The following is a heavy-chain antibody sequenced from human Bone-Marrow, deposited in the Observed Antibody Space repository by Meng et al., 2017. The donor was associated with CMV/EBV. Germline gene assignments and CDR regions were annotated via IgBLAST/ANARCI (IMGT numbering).Heavy chain of an antibody. CDR2: ISYDGSNK. Sequence: GGSLRLSCAASGFTFSSYAMHWVRQAPGKGLEWVAAISYDGSNKYYADSVKGRFTISRDNSKNTLYLQMNSLRAEDTAVYYSARDGTMIVVGGAFDIWGQGTMVPVSS. V-gene: IGHV3-30-3*01. CDR1: GFTFSSYA. CDR3: ARDGTMIVVGGAFDI. J-gene: IGHJ3*02. D-gene: IGHD3-22*01.